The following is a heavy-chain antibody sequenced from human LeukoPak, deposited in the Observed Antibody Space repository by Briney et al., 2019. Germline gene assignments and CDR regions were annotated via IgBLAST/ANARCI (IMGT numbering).Heavy chain of an antibody. J-gene: IGHJ6*03. D-gene: IGHD3-10*01. CDR2: IWYDGSNK. Sequence: GRSLRLSCAASGFTFSSYGMHWVRQAPGKGLEGVAFIWYDGSNKYYADSVKGRFTISRDNSKNTLYLQMNSLRAEDTAVYYCAKTGGSGTAYWYYYMDVWGKGTTVTVSS. CDR1: GFTFSSYG. V-gene: IGHV3-33*06. CDR3: AKTGGSGTAYWYYYMDV.